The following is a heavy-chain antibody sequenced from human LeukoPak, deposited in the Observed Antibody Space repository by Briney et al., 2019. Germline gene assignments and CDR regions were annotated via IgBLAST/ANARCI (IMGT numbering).Heavy chain of an antibody. CDR2: ICDSRFT. CDR3: AGGFDSSKMAY. Sequence: SQTLSLTCSVSGGSISSGGHYWSWIRQHPGKGLEWIGCICDSRFTYYNPPLQSRVTISVDSSENQLSLKLSSVTAADTAVYFCAGGFDSSKMAYWGQGTLVTVSS. D-gene: IGHD6-13*01. J-gene: IGHJ4*02. CDR1: GGSISSGGHY. V-gene: IGHV4-31*03.